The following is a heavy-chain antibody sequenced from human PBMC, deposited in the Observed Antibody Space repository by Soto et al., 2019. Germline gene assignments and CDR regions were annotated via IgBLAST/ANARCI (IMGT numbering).Heavy chain of an antibody. V-gene: IGHV1-18*01. Sequence: QVQLVQSGAEVKKPGASVKVSCKASGYTFTSYGISWVRQAPGQGLEWMGWISAYNGNTNYSQKLQGRVTMTTDTFTSPAYMALRSLRSDDTAVYYCARASPTGSSCWGGFDYWGQVTLVTVAS. CDR2: ISAYNGNT. D-gene: IGHD6-19*01. CDR1: GYTFTSYG. J-gene: IGHJ4*02. CDR3: ARASPTGSSCWGGFDY.